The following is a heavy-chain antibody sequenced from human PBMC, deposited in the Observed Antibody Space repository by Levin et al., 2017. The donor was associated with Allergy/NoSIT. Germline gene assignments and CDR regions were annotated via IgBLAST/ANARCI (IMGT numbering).Heavy chain of an antibody. Sequence: GGSLRLSCAASGFTFSDYWMHWVRQAPGKGLVWVSRIHNDGSSTDSADSVKGRFTISRDNAKNTLYLQMNSLRAEDTAVYYCTTAVGAANHWGQGTLVTVSS. J-gene: IGHJ5*02. CDR2: IHNDGSST. D-gene: IGHD2-15*01. CDR1: GFTFSDYW. CDR3: TTAVGAANH. V-gene: IGHV3-74*01.